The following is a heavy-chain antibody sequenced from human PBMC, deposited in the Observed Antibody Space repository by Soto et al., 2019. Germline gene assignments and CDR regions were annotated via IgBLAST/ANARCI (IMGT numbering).Heavy chain of an antibody. J-gene: IGHJ6*02. V-gene: IGHV3-33*01. CDR1: GFTFSSYG. Sequence: QVQLVESGGGVVQPGRSLRLSCAASGFTFSSYGMHWVRQAPGKGLEWVAVIWYDRSNKYYADSVKGRFTISRDNSKNTLYLQMNSLRAEDTAVYYCARDTYYYGMDVWGQGTTVTVSS. CDR3: ARDTYYYGMDV. CDR2: IWYDRSNK.